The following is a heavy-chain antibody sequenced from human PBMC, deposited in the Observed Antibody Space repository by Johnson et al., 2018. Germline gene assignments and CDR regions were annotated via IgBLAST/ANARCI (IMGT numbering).Heavy chain of an antibody. J-gene: IGHJ3*01. CDR1: GVSIRNYY. V-gene: IGHV4-59*01. CDR3: AGMSTVTYSFGG. CDR2: IYYSGST. Sequence: QVQLQESGPGRVKPSETLSLTCSVSGVSIRNYYWSWIRQAPGKGLQWIGYIYYSGSTNYSPSLKSRLTISVDMSKNQVSLNLSSVPAAATAGYYWAGMSTVTYSFGGWGQGTMVTVSS. D-gene: IGHD1-1*01.